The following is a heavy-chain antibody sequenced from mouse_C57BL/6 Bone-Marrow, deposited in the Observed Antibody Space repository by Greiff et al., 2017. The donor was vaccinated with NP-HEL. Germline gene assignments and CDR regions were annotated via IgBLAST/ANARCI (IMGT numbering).Heavy chain of an antibody. D-gene: IGHD3-2*02. CDR1: GYAFSSSW. CDR2: IYPGDGDT. J-gene: IGHJ4*01. CDR3: ARSRRQLRLQHYYAMDY. V-gene: IGHV1-82*01. Sequence: VKLQQSGPELVKPGASVKISCKASGYAFSSSWMNWVKQRPGKGLEWIGRIYPGDGDTNYNGKFKGKATLTADKSSSTAYMQLSSLTSEDSAVYFCARSRRQLRLQHYYAMDYWGQGTSVTVSS.